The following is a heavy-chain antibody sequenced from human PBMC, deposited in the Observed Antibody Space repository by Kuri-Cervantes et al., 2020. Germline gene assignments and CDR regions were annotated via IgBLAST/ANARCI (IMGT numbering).Heavy chain of an antibody. V-gene: IGHV4-61*01. CDR1: GASVSSGSSY. J-gene: IGHJ5*02. Sequence: GSLRLSCTVFGASVSSGSSYWSWIRQPPGKGLEWIGFMFYSGTTNYNPSLGNRVTVSLDTSRNQFSLKLTSVTVADTAVYYCARVHNGVYSWFDPWGQGTLVTVSS. D-gene: IGHD2-8*01. CDR2: MFYSGTT. CDR3: ARVHNGVYSWFDP.